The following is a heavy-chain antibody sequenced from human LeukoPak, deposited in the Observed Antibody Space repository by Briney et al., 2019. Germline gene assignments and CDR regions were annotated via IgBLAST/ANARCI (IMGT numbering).Heavy chain of an antibody. D-gene: IGHD3-22*01. V-gene: IGHV1-69*02. CDR1: GGTFSSYT. CDR3: ARGPYYDSSGYVLDY. J-gene: IGHJ4*02. CDR2: IIPILAIA. Sequence: ASVTVSCKASGGTFSSYTISWVRQAPGQVLEWMGRIIPILAIAKYAQKFQGRVTIAADKSTSTAYMELSSLRSEDTAVYYCARGPYYDSSGYVLDYWGQGTLVTVSS.